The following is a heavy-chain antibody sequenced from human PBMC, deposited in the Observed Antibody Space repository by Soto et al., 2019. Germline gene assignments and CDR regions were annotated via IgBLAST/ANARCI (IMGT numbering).Heavy chain of an antibody. CDR2: IIPIFGTA. D-gene: IGHD1-26*01. CDR1: GSTFSSYA. V-gene: IGHV1-69*12. J-gene: IGHJ5*02. CDR3: ARSEEVGATVWFDP. Sequence: QVQLVQSGAEVKKPGSSVKVSCKASGSTFSSYAISWVRQAPGQGLEWMGGIIPIFGTANYAQKFQGRVTITADESTSTAYMELSSLRSEDTAVYYCARSEEVGATVWFDPWGQGTLVTVSS.